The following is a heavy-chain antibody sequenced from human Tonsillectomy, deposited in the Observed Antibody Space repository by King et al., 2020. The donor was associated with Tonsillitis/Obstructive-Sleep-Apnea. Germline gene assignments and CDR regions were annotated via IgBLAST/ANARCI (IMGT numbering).Heavy chain of an antibody. CDR1: GGSISSRSYY. V-gene: IGHV4-39*01. D-gene: IGHD4-17*01. Sequence: LQLQESGPGLVKPSETLSLTCTVSGGSISSRSYYWGWIRQTPGKGLEWIGSIYYSGTTYYNPSLKSRVTISVDTSKNHFSLRLSSVTAADTAVYYCVRQTEDGVYYYYHMDVWGKGTKVTVSS. J-gene: IGHJ6*03. CDR2: IYYSGTT. CDR3: VRQTEDGVYYYYHMDV.